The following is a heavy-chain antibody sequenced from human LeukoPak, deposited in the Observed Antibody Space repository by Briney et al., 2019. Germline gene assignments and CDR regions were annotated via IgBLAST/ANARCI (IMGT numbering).Heavy chain of an antibody. Sequence: GGSLRLSCAASGFTFRSYSMNWVRQAPGKGLEWVSSISSSSSYIYYADSVKVRFTISRDNAKNSLYLQMNSLRAEDTAVYYCARDKTYSSGSLYGYWGQGTLVTVSS. V-gene: IGHV3-21*01. CDR3: ARDKTYSSGSLYGY. CDR2: ISSSSSYI. D-gene: IGHD6-19*01. CDR1: GFTFRSYS. J-gene: IGHJ4*02.